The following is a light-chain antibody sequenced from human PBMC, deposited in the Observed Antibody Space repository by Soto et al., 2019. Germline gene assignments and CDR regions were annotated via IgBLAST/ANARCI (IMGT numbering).Light chain of an antibody. CDR1: QSVSSSY. CDR2: DAS. CDR3: QQRSNWPPSIT. V-gene: IGKV3D-20*02. J-gene: IGKJ5*01. Sequence: IVLTQSPGTLSLSPGERATLSCRASQSVSSSYLAWYQQKPGQAPRLLIYDASNRATGIPARFSGSGSGTDFTLTISSLEPEDFAVYYCQQRSNWPPSITFGPGTRLEIK.